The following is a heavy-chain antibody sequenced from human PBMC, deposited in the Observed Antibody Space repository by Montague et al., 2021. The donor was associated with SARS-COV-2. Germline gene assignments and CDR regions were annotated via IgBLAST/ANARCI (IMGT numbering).Heavy chain of an antibody. V-gene: IGHV4-39*01. CDR2: VAYSGNT. J-gene: IGHJ4*02. CDR1: GGPISGSSYY. Sequence: SETLSLTCTVTGGPISGSSYYWGWIRQSPGKGLEWIASVAYSGNTYYSPSLKSRLTISVDTSKNQFSLKLNSVTAADTALYYCARREYSYGWGDWGQGTLVTVSS. CDR3: ARREYSYGWGD. D-gene: IGHD5-18*01.